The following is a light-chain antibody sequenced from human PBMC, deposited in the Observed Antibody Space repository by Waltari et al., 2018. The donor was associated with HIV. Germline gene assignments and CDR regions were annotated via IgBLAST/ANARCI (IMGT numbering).Light chain of an antibody. Sequence: SALTQPASVSGSPGQSITISCAGTTSDIGLFDSVSWYQQHPGRAPQLMIFGVYSRPSGVSSRFSGSKSGNTASLTISGLQAEDEANYYCCSYTAIHTLIFGGGTKLTVL. CDR3: CSYTAIHTLI. J-gene: IGLJ2*01. CDR1: TSDIGLFDS. V-gene: IGLV2-14*01. CDR2: GVY.